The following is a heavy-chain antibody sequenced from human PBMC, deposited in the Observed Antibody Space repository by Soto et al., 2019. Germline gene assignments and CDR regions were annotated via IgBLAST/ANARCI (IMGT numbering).Heavy chain of an antibody. D-gene: IGHD2-15*01. CDR3: ATEAAHHDAFDV. CDR1: GASISNSDYY. J-gene: IGHJ3*01. CDR2: VHFRGKT. V-gene: IGHV4-39*02. Sequence: QLHLQASGPGLVKPSETLSLTCGVSGASISNSDYYWVWIRQPQGQGLEWIATVHFRGKTYYNVSLTSPLTISLDPSKILFSLRLTSLTAADTAVYYCATEAAHHDAFDVWGRGTRVTVSS.